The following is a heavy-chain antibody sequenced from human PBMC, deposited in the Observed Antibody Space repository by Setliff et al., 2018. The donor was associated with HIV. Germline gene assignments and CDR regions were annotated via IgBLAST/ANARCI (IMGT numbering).Heavy chain of an antibody. J-gene: IGHJ3*02. Sequence: GGSLRLSCAVSGFTFSSYPMHWVRQAPGKGLEWVSYINSDGSIITYGESVKGRFTISRDNAKNTLYLQMNSLRAEDTAVYYCARDRGYPDSFNIWGQGTVVTVSS. CDR3: ARDRGYPDSFNI. CDR2: INSDGSII. V-gene: IGHV3-74*01. CDR1: GFTFSSYP. D-gene: IGHD3-10*01.